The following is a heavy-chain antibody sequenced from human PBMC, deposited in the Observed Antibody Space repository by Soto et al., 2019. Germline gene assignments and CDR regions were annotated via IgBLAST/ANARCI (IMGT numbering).Heavy chain of an antibody. CDR2: VYYRGRS. J-gene: IGHJ4*02. D-gene: IGHD4-17*01. CDR1: GGSVTNSSYY. Sequence: SETLSLTCTVSGGSVTNSSYYWGWIRQSPGKGLEWIGSVYYRGRSYSKSSVKSRATISVDTSKNRFSLSLNSVTASDTAVYFCVSQRTTVPTQAYFDYWGPGALVTVSS. CDR3: VSQRTTVPTQAYFDY. V-gene: IGHV4-39*01.